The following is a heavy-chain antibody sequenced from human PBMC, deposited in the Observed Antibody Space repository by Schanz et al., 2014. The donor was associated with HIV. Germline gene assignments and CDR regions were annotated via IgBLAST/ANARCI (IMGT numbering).Heavy chain of an antibody. Sequence: EVHLVESGGGLVKPGGSLRLSCAASGFTFSDYSMHWVRQAPGKGLEWVSSISSSSTYIYYADSVKGRFTISRDNAKNPLYLHMNSLRAEDTAVYFCAVLWIQPPFDYWGQGAPVTVSS. V-gene: IGHV3-21*01. D-gene: IGHD5-18*01. CDR1: GFTFSDYS. J-gene: IGHJ4*02. CDR2: ISSSSTYI. CDR3: AVLWIQPPFDY.